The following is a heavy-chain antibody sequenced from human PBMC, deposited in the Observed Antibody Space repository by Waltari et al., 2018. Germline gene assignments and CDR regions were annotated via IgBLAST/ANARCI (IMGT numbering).Heavy chain of an antibody. CDR2: IYHNGST. Sequence: QVQLQESGPGLVRPSETLSLTCSVSGGSMRSYYWSWIRQPPGKRLEWIGYIYHNGSTNYNPSLKNRVTISVDTSKKQFSLKLSSVTAADTAVYFCARGDYEFWSPHYYYMDVWGKGTTVTISS. D-gene: IGHD3-3*01. V-gene: IGHV4-59*01. CDR3: ARGDYEFWSPHYYYMDV. CDR1: GGSMRSYY. J-gene: IGHJ6*03.